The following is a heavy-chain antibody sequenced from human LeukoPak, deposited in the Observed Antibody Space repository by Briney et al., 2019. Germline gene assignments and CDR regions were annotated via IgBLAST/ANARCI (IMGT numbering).Heavy chain of an antibody. J-gene: IGHJ4*02. CDR3: ARGQYSGSWFDY. D-gene: IGHD6-13*01. CDR1: VFILSSYY. Sequence: GGSLRLSCAGLVFILSSYYEHCPRQAPGRGVVGGFRANVGGIITSYAASVKGRFIICRYNAKKTLFLQIGILSAEEAAVYCFARGQYSGSWFDYWGQGTLVTVSS. CDR2: ANVGGIIT. V-gene: IGHV3-74*01.